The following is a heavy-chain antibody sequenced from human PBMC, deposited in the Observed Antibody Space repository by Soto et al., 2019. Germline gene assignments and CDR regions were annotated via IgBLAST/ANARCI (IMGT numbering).Heavy chain of an antibody. CDR2: IYYSGST. CDR3: ARVGGVVEGAYYYDSSGYYYFYY. Sequence: SETLSLTCTVSGGSISSGGYYWSWIRQHPGKGLEWIGYIYYSGSTYYNPSLKSRVTISVDTSKNQFSLKLSSVTAADTAVYYCARVGGVVEGAYYYDSSGYYYFYYWGQGTLVTVSS. CDR1: GGSISSGGYY. J-gene: IGHJ4*02. V-gene: IGHV4-31*03. D-gene: IGHD3-22*01.